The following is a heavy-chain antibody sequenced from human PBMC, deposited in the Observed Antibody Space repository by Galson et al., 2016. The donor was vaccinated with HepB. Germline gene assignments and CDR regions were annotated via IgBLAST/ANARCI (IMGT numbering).Heavy chain of an antibody. V-gene: IGHV3-48*01. Sequence: SLRLSCAASGFTFSSYSTNWVRQAPGKGLEWISYISSSSSTIYYADSVKGRFTISRDNAKNSLYLQMNSLRAEDTAVYYCAREYYDFWSGYYLYRSYPMDVWGKGTTVTVSS. CDR3: AREYYDFWSGYYLYRSYPMDV. CDR2: ISSSSSTI. J-gene: IGHJ6*04. CDR1: GFTFSSYS. D-gene: IGHD3-3*01.